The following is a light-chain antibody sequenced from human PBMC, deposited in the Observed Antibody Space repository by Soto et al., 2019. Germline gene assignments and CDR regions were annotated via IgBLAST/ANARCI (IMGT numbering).Light chain of an antibody. J-gene: IGKJ1*01. CDR1: QSVSSSY. V-gene: IGKV3-20*01. CDR2: GAS. CDR3: QQYNNWPPWT. Sequence: EIVLTQSPGTLSLSPGERATLSCRAIQSVSSSYLAWYQQKPGQAPRLLIYGASSRATGIPDRFSGSGSGTGFTLTISSLQSEDFAVYYCQQYNNWPPWTFGQGTKVDIK.